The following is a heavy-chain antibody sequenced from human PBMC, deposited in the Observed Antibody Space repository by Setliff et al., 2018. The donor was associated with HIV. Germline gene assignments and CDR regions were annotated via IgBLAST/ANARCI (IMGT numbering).Heavy chain of an antibody. CDR1: GGSFSGYS. D-gene: IGHD6-25*01. V-gene: IGHV4-34*01. J-gene: IGHJ4*02. CDR3: ARGLSGRFDF. CDR2: IYHSGST. Sequence: SETLSLTCAVYGGSFSGYSWTWIRQPPGKGLEWIGEIYHSGSTNYNPSLKSRVTMSVDTSKNQFSLKLTSVTAADTAVYYCARGLSGRFDFWGQGILVTVSS.